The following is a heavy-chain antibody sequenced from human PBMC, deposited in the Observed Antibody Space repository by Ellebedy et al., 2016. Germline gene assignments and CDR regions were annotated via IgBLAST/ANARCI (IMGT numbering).Heavy chain of an antibody. V-gene: IGHV3-23*01. D-gene: IGHD2-8*01. CDR1: GFTFSSQT. Sequence: GGSLRLSCAASGFTFSSQTMSWVRQASGKGPEWVSSINNNGDGTFYADSVKGRFTTSRDNSKNTLYLQLNSLRAEDTAIYYCARGGMQYFEYWGQGTLATVSS. CDR2: INNNGDGT. CDR3: ARGGMQYFEY. J-gene: IGHJ4*02.